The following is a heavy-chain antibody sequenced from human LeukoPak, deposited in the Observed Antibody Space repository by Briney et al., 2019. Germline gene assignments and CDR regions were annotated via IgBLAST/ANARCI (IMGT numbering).Heavy chain of an antibody. CDR2: IRGSGDST. J-gene: IGHJ4*02. V-gene: IGHV3-23*01. CDR1: GFTFSNYA. CDR3: AKAHIGVLRGFDD. D-gene: IGHD2-15*01. Sequence: GGSLRLSCAASGFTFSNYAMNWVRQAPGKGLEWVSAIRGSGDSTNYADSVKGRFTISRDNSKNTLYLQMNSLRAEDTAVYSCAKAHIGVLRGFDDWGQGTLVTVSS.